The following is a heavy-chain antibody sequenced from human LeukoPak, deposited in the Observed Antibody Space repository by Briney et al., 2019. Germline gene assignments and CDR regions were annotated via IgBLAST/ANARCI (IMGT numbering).Heavy chain of an antibody. V-gene: IGHV3-7*01. D-gene: IGHD5-18*01. J-gene: IGHJ4*02. CDR2: IRQDGSEK. Sequence: GGSLILSCAASGFTFSSYWMSWVRQAPGKGLEWVAKIRQDGSEKYYVDSVKGRFTISRDNAKNSLYLQMNSLRAEDTAVYYCARDGRGLWSDYWGQGTLVTVSS. CDR1: GFTFSSYW. CDR3: ARDGRGLWSDY.